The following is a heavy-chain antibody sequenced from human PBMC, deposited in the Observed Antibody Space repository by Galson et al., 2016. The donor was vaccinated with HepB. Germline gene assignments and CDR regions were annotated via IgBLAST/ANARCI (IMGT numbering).Heavy chain of an antibody. D-gene: IGHD6-13*01. V-gene: IGHV1-46*01. CDR2: INPNGGST. CDR1: GYTFTRYY. CDR3: ARASSRDSSSWYGAEYFQH. J-gene: IGHJ1*01. Sequence: SVKVSCKASGYTFTRYYMHWVRQAPGQGLEWMGIINPNGGSTSYSQKFQGRVTMTRDTSPSTVYMELSSLRSEDTAVYYCARASSRDSSSWYGAEYFQHWGQGTLVTVSS.